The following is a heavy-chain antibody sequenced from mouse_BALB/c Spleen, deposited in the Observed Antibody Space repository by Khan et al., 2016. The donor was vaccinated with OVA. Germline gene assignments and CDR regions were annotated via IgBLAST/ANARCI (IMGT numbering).Heavy chain of an antibody. CDR3: ARREIYGIFAY. CDR2: IDPSTGYT. D-gene: IGHD2-1*01. Sequence: QVQLKQSGAELAKPGASVKMSCKASGYTFTTYWMHWVKQRPGQGLEWIGYIDPSTGYTEYNQKFKDKATLTTDKSSSTAYMQLSSLTTEGSAVYYCARREIYGIFAYWGQGTLVTVSA. V-gene: IGHV1-7*01. CDR1: GYTFTTYW. J-gene: IGHJ3*01.